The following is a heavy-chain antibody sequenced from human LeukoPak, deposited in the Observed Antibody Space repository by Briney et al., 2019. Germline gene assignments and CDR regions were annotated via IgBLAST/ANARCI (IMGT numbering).Heavy chain of an antibody. CDR3: ARDGRSYYHVGY. D-gene: IGHD1-26*01. V-gene: IGHV3-66*01. Sequence: PGGSLRLSCAASGVSVRDNYMSWVRQAPGKGLEWVSIIYSGGDTYYAESVKGGFTISRDYSKNTLYLQMNSLRAEDTAVYYCARDGRSYYHVGYWGQGTLVTVSS. J-gene: IGHJ4*02. CDR1: GVSVRDNY. CDR2: IYSGGDT.